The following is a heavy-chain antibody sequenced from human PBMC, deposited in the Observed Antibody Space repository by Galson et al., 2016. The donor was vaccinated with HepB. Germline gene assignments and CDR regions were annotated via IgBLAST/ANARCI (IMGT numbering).Heavy chain of an antibody. Sequence: SLRLSCAASGFVFSNFGLSWVRQAPGKGLEWVASISTRRTTYYSDSAQGRFTISRDNSNNTLYLQMNGLRAEGTAVYYCAKERLVRRIFDHWGQGALLTVSS. V-gene: IGHV3-23*01. CDR3: AKERLVRRIFDH. J-gene: IGHJ4*02. D-gene: IGHD1-1*01. CDR2: ISTRRTT. CDR1: GFVFSNFG.